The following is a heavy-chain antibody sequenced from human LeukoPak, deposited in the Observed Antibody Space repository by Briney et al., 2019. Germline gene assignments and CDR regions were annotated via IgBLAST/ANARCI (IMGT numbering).Heavy chain of an antibody. D-gene: IGHD4-17*01. CDR3: ARDTCDGVTCYNWFDP. J-gene: IGHJ5*02. V-gene: IGHV1-2*02. CDR1: GYTFTGYY. Sequence: ASVKVSCKASGYTFTGYYMHWVRQAPGQGLEWMGWINPNSGGTNYAQKFQGRVTMTRDTSISTAYMELNRLRSDDTAMYYCARDTCDGVTCYNWFDPWGQGTLVTVSS. CDR2: INPNSGGT.